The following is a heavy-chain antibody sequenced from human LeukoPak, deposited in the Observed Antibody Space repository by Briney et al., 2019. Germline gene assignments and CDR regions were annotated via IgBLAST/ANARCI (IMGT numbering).Heavy chain of an antibody. CDR3: ARDKVVGATFFDY. D-gene: IGHD1-26*01. V-gene: IGHV3-15*01. J-gene: IGHJ4*02. Sequence: GGSLRLSCAASGFTFNNAWMSWVRQAPRKGLEWVGRIKSKTDAGTTDYAAPVKGRFIISRDDSKNTLYLQMNSLRDEDTAVYYCARDKVVGATFFDYWGQGTLVTVSS. CDR2: IKSKTDAGTT. CDR1: GFTFNNAW.